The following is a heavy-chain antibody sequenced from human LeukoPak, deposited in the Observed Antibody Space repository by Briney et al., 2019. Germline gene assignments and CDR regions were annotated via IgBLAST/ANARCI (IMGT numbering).Heavy chain of an antibody. V-gene: IGHV1-18*01. J-gene: IGHJ3*02. D-gene: IGHD6-13*01. CDR2: ISAYNGNT. CDR1: GYTFTSYG. CDR3: ARDWSRAAAGTVVVDAFDI. Sequence: ASVTVSCKASGYTFTSYGISWVRQAPGPGLEWMGWISAYNGNTNYAQKLQGRVTMTTDTSTSTAYMELRSLRSDDTAVYYCARDWSRAAAGTVVVDAFDIWGQGTMVTVSS.